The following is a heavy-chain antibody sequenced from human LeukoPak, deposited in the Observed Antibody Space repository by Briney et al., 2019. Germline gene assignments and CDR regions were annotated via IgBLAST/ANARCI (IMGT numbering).Heavy chain of an antibody. Sequence: GGSLRLSCAASGFTFSSYGMHWVRQAPGKGLEWVAFIRYDGSNKRYADSVKGRFTISRDNAKNSLYLQMNSLRAEDTAVYYCAREHGDPPGPHAFDIWGQGTMVTVSS. CDR1: GFTFSSYG. D-gene: IGHD4-17*01. CDR2: IRYDGSNK. J-gene: IGHJ3*02. V-gene: IGHV3-30*02. CDR3: AREHGDPPGPHAFDI.